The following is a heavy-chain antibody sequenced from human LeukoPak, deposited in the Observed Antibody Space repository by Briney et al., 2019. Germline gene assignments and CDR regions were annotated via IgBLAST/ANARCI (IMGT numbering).Heavy chain of an antibody. V-gene: IGHV1-18*01. CDR1: GYTFTSYG. CDR2: ISAYNGNT. D-gene: IGHD2-2*01. CDR3: ARLLGYCSSTSCSEFDY. Sequence: GASVKVSCKASGYTFTSYGISWVRQAPGQGREWMGWISAYNGNTNYAQKLQGRVTMTTDTSTSTAYMELRSLRSDDTAVYYCARLLGYCSSTSCSEFDYWGQGTLVTVSS. J-gene: IGHJ4*02.